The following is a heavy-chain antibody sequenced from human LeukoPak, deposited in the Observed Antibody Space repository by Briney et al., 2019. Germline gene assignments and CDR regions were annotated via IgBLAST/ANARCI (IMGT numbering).Heavy chain of an antibody. V-gene: IGHV4-61*02. D-gene: IGHD2-15*01. Sequence: SQTLSLTCTVSGGSIISGSYYWSWIRQPAGKGLEWNGRIYASGSANCNPSLKSRVSMSVDKSKNQYSLKLSSVTPADTAVYYCARVSVAATNSFDYWGQGTLVTVSS. CDR1: GGSIISGSYY. CDR2: IYASGSA. CDR3: ARVSVAATNSFDY. J-gene: IGHJ4*02.